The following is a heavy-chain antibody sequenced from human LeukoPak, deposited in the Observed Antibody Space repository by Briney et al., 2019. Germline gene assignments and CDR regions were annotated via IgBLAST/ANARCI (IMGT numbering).Heavy chain of an antibody. D-gene: IGHD1-1*01. Sequence: ASVKLSCKASGYTFTTYGSSWVRHAPAQGLEREGWITPYNGDTNYAQKLQGRVPMTTDTSTRTAYMELRSLRSDDTAVYYCAREGYGRSGDVRAFDIWGQGTMVTVSS. CDR2: ITPYNGDT. V-gene: IGHV1-18*01. CDR1: GYTFTTYG. CDR3: AREGYGRSGDVRAFDI. J-gene: IGHJ3*02.